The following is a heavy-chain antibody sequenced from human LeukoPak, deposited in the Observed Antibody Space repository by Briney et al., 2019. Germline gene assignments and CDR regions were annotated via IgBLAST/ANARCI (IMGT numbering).Heavy chain of an antibody. D-gene: IGHD6-19*01. CDR3: ARRSPYSTGWSSYFDY. Sequence: SETLSLTCTVSGDSISTYYWSWIRQPPGKGLEWIGYIYYRVTSDYKPSLKSRVTISLDKSRNHFSLKLTSVTAADSAVYYCARRSPYSTGWSSYFDYWGQGALVTVSS. V-gene: IGHV4-59*12. CDR2: IYYRVTS. J-gene: IGHJ4*02. CDR1: GDSISTYY.